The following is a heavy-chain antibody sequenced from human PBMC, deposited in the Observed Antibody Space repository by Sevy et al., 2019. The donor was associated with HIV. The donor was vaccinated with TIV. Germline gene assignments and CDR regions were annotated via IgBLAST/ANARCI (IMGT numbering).Heavy chain of an antibody. J-gene: IGHJ3*01. CDR1: GSSFGIHW. CDR2: INQGGGQK. CDR3: ARDPDPVPGVAFDV. V-gene: IGHV3-7*01. Sequence: GGSLRLSCVASGSSFGIHWMSWVRQAPGKGLEWVAKINQGGGQKYYVDSGKGRFTSSRDNAKSSLYLQMNSLRVEDTALYYCARDPDPVPGVAFDVWGQGTMVTVSS.